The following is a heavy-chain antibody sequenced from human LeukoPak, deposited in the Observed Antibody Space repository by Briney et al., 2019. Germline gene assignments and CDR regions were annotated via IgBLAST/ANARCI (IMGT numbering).Heavy chain of an antibody. J-gene: IGHJ5*02. V-gene: IGHV1-2*02. CDR3: ARGRPTTSIAAAGVNWFDP. Sequence: GASVKVSCKASGYTFTGYYMNWVRQAPGQGLEWMGWINPNSGGTNYAQKFQGRVTMTRDTSISTAYMELSSLRSEDTAVYYCARGRPTTSIAAAGVNWFDPWGQGTLVTVSS. CDR2: INPNSGGT. D-gene: IGHD6-13*01. CDR1: GYTFTGYY.